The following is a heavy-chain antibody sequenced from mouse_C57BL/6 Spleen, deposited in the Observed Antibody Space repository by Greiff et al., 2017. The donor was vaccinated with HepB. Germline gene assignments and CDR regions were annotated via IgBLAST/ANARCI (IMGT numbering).Heavy chain of an antibody. CDR1: GYTFTDYE. Sequence: QVQLQQSGAELVRPGASVTLSCKASGYTFTDYEMHWVKQTPVHGLEWIGAIDPETGGTAYNQKFKGKAILTADKSSSTAYMELRSLTSEDSAVYYCTRMGDGSSYVAWFAYWGQGTLVTVSA. CDR2: IDPETGGT. D-gene: IGHD1-1*01. J-gene: IGHJ3*01. V-gene: IGHV1-15*01. CDR3: TRMGDGSSYVAWFAY.